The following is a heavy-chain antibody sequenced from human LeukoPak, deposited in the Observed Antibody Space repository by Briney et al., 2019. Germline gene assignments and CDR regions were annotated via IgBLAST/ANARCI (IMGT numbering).Heavy chain of an antibody. CDR2: ISTSGTTI. CDR1: GFTFNDYA. J-gene: IGHJ4*02. CDR3: ARDPVLDY. Sequence: GGSLRLSCAASGFTFNDYAMHWVRQAPGKGLEWVSYISTSGTTIYYADSVKGRFTISRDNAKNSLYLQMNSLRAEDPAVYYCARDPVLDYWGQGTLVTVSS. D-gene: IGHD4-17*01. V-gene: IGHV3-48*03.